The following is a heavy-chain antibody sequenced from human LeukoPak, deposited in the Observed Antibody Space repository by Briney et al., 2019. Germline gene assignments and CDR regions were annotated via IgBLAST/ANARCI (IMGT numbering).Heavy chain of an antibody. CDR2: ISHDSDSV. Sequence: PGGSLRLSCAASGFIFSNYAMSWVRQAPGKGLEWLSSISHDSDSVFYADSVRDRFIISRDNAQKTLFLQMSSLSGEDTAVYYCAKSSFSDFDYWGQGTLVTVSS. V-gene: IGHV3-21*01. J-gene: IGHJ4*02. D-gene: IGHD2/OR15-2a*01. CDR1: GFIFSNYA. CDR3: AKSSFSDFDY.